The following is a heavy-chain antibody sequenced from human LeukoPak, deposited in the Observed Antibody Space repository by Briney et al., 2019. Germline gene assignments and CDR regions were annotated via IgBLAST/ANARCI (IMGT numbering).Heavy chain of an antibody. CDR1: GFTFDDYT. CDR2: NSWDGGST. D-gene: IGHD3-10*01. J-gene: IGHJ4*02. V-gene: IGHV3-43*01. CDR3: AIDKFSGGSGSYYSGYFDY. Sequence: GGSLRLSCAASGFTFDDYTMHWVRQAPGKGLEWVSLNSWDGGSTYYADSVKGRFTISRDNSKNSLYLQMNSLRTEDTALYYCAIDKFSGGSGSYYSGYFDYWGQGTLVTVSS.